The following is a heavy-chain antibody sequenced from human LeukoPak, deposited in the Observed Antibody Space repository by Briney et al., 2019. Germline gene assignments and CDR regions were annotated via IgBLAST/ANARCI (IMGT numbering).Heavy chain of an antibody. D-gene: IGHD3-9*01. CDR2: ISPLLGAS. V-gene: IGHV1-69*01. Sequence: SVKVSCKASGGTFSDYVISWVRQAPGQGLNWMGGISPLLGASKHTQNFHDRVTITADESTSTAYMELSDLRSADTAVYYCATYDVLTGFEYWGQGTLVTVSA. CDR3: ATYDVLTGFEY. J-gene: IGHJ4*02. CDR1: GGTFSDYV.